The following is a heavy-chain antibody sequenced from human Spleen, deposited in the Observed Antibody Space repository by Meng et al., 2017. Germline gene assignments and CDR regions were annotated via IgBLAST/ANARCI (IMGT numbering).Heavy chain of an antibody. CDR1: GCSISSIDW. D-gene: IGHD6-19*01. Sequence: LQEWARGLVKPAGPPPLSCVFSGCSISSIDWWSWVRQPPGKGLEWSGEIYHGGDTNYNPSLKSRVTIAIDRSKNQLSLKLSSVTAADTAVYYCASWIYSCGWQWGQGTLVTVSS. CDR2: IYHGGDT. CDR3: ASWIYSCGWQ. V-gene: IGHV4/OR15-8*02. J-gene: IGHJ4*02.